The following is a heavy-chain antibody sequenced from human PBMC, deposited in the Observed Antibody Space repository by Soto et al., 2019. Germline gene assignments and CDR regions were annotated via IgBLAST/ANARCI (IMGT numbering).Heavy chain of an antibody. CDR1: GGSISSYY. J-gene: IGHJ5*02. D-gene: IGHD3-3*01. CDR3: ARGGRITIFGVVTKANWFDP. Sequence: QVQLQESGPGLVKPSETLSLTCTVSGGSISSYYWSWIRQPAGKGLEWIGRIYTSGSTNYNPSLKRRVTMSVDTSKNQFSLKLSSVTAAGTAVYYCARGGRITIFGVVTKANWFDPWGQGTLVTVSS. V-gene: IGHV4-4*07. CDR2: IYTSGST.